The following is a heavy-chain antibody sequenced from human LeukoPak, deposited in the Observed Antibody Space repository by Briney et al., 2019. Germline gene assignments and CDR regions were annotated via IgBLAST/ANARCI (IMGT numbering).Heavy chain of an antibody. CDR2: ISFDGSNK. D-gene: IGHD5-12*01. V-gene: IGHV3-30*18. CDR1: GFTFSSYG. Sequence: GGSLRLSCAASGFTFSSYGMHWVRQAPGKGLEWVAVISFDGSNKYYADSVKGRLTISRDNPKNTLYLQMNSLRAEDTAVYYCAKEVAAITFFDYWGQGTLVTVSS. CDR3: AKEVAAITFFDY. J-gene: IGHJ4*02.